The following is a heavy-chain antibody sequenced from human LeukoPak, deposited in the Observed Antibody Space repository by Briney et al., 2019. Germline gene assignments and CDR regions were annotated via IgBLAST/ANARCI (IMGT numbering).Heavy chain of an antibody. D-gene: IGHD6-13*01. CDR2: INQDVSEI. Sequence: GGSLRLSCAASGFTLSSYWMSWVRQAPGKGLEWVANINQDVSEINYVDSVKGRFTISRDNGKNSLYLQMNSLRAEDTAVYYCARLAAAGIMDYWGQGTLVTVSS. V-gene: IGHV3-7*01. CDR1: GFTLSSYW. J-gene: IGHJ4*02. CDR3: ARLAAAGIMDY.